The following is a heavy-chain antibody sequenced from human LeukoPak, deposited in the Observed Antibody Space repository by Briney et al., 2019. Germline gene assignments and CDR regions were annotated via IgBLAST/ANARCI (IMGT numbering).Heavy chain of an antibody. Sequence: GGSLRLSCAASGFTFSNYAMSWVRQAPGKGLEWVSDINGSGGSTYYADSVKGRFTISRDNAKNSLYLQMNSLRAEDTAVCYCAREKSGSYDYWGQGTLVTVSS. CDR1: GFTFSNYA. D-gene: IGHD1-26*01. V-gene: IGHV3-23*01. J-gene: IGHJ4*02. CDR2: INGSGGST. CDR3: AREKSGSYDY.